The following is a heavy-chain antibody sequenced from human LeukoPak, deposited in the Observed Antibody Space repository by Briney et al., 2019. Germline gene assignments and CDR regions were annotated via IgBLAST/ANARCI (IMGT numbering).Heavy chain of an antibody. CDR2: IYYSGST. J-gene: IGHJ3*02. D-gene: IGHD7-27*01. CDR3: ARDSTGDDAFDI. CDR1: GGSISSYY. V-gene: IGHV4-59*01. Sequence: SSETLSLTCTVSGGSISSYYWGWIRQPPGKGLEWIGYIYYSGSTNYNPSLKSRVTISVDTSKNQFSLKLSSVTAADTAVYYCARDSTGDDAFDIWGQGTMVTVSS.